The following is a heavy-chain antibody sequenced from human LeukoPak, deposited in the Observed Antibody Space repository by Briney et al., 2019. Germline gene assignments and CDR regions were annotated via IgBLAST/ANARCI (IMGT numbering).Heavy chain of an antibody. D-gene: IGHD3-22*01. CDR1: GFTFSSYA. CDR3: AKDGSYYYDSSGYYYVLVPGGYDAFDI. Sequence: GGSLRLSCAASGFTFSSYAISWVRQAPGKGLEWVSAISGSGGSTYYADSVKGRFTISRDNSKNTLYLQMNSLRAEDTAVYYCAKDGSYYYDSSGYYYVLVPGGYDAFDIWGQGTMVTVSS. V-gene: IGHV3-23*01. J-gene: IGHJ3*02. CDR2: ISGSGGST.